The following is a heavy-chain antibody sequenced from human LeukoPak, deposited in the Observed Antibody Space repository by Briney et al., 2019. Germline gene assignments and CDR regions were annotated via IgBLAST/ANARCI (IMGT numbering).Heavy chain of an antibody. CDR3: AREGRQIVVVPAATYWYFDL. CDR2: MYYSGGT. V-gene: IGHV4-39*07. Sequence: SETLSLTCTVCGGSISSSSYYWGWIRQPPGKGLEWIGSMYYSGGTYYNPSLKTRVTISVDTSKNQFSLKLSSVTAAVTAVYYCAREGRQIVVVPAATYWYFDLWGRGTLVTVSS. D-gene: IGHD2-2*01. J-gene: IGHJ2*01. CDR1: GGSISSSSYY.